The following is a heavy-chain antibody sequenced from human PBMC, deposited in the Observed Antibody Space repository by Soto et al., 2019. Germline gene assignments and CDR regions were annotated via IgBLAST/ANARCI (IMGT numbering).Heavy chain of an antibody. CDR3: ARVPQRYCSGGSCYGNWFGP. Sequence: QVQLVQSGAEVKKPGSSVKVSCKASGGTFSSYAISWVRQAPGQGLEWMGGIIPIFGTANYAQKFQGRVTITADESTSTAYMELSSLRSEDTAVYYCARVPQRYCSGGSCYGNWFGPWGQGTLVTVSS. J-gene: IGHJ5*02. CDR2: IIPIFGTA. D-gene: IGHD2-15*01. V-gene: IGHV1-69*12. CDR1: GGTFSSYA.